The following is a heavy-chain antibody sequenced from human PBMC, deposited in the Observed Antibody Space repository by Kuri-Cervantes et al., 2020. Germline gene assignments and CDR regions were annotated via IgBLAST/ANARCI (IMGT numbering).Heavy chain of an antibody. CDR1: GYTFTGYY. D-gene: IGHD1-26*01. CDR2: INPNSGGT. CDR3: ARVSPLDYYWVDY. Sequence: ASVKVSCKASGYTFTGYYIHWVRQAPGQGLEWMGWINPNSGGTNSAQKFQGRVSLTRDTSITTAYMELTGLRSDDTAVYYCARVSPLDYYWVDYWGQGALVTVSS. J-gene: IGHJ4*02. V-gene: IGHV1-2*02.